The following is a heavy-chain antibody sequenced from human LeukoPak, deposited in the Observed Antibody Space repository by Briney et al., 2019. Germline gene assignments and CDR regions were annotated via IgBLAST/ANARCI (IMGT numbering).Heavy chain of an antibody. CDR2: IYYSGST. CDR3: ASLVYYYDSGGYYDY. D-gene: IGHD3-22*01. Sequence: PSETLSLTCTVSVGSISSSSYYWGWIREPPGKGLEWIGSIYYSGSTYYNPSLKSRVTISVDTSKNQFSLKLSSVTAADTAVYYCASLVYYYDSGGYYDYWGQGTLVTVSS. V-gene: IGHV4-39*01. J-gene: IGHJ4*02. CDR1: VGSISSSSYY.